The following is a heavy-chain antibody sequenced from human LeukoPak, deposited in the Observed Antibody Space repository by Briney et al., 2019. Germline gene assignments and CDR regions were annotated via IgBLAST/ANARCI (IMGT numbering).Heavy chain of an antibody. V-gene: IGHV3-21*01. CDR1: GFTFSSYS. CDR2: ISSSISYI. Sequence: PGGSLRLSCAASGFTFSSYSMNWVRQAPGKGLEWVSSISSSISYIYYAESVKGRFTISRDNAKNSLYLQMNSLRAEDTAVYYCARVPMVGATRGAFDIWGQGTMVTVSS. D-gene: IGHD1-26*01. J-gene: IGHJ3*02. CDR3: ARVPMVGATRGAFDI.